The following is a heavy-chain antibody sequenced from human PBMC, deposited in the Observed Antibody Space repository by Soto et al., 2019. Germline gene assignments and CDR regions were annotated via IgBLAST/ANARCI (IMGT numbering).Heavy chain of an antibody. CDR2: IHSSGST. V-gene: IGHV4-4*07. CDR1: GASMNSYQ. D-gene: IGHD3-22*01. J-gene: IGHJ5*02. CDR3: ARAQGVGAMGITWCDR. Sequence: QVQLQAPGPGLVKHSETLSLTCTVAGASMNSYQWSWIRQPAGKGLEGIGHIHSSGSTNYNPSLKSRVTMSVLTSKNQFSLRLMALQAADTDVYYFARAQGVGAMGITWCDRLSPGSFVTVYS.